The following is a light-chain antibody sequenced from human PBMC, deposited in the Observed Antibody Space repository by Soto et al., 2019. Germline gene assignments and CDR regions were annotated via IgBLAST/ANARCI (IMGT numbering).Light chain of an antibody. CDR1: QSVCNHH. J-gene: IGKJ5*01. V-gene: IGKV3D-20*02. CDR3: KQRSNWPPIT. CDR2: GAS. Sequence: EIVLTQSPGTLSLYPGEGANLXCRASQSVCNHHTGWYQQKPGKVPRRLXXGASFRATGIQERLIGSGSGKDFTLNISSLEPEEFAVYYCKQRSNWPPITFGQGTRLEIK.